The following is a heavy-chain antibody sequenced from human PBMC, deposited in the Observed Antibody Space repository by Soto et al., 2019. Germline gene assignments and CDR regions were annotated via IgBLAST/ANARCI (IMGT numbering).Heavy chain of an antibody. J-gene: IGHJ4*02. D-gene: IGHD5-18*01. CDR3: AKDGLGAYSYGSYYFDY. CDR1: GFTCSSYA. Sequence: GGSLRLACAAAGFTCSSYAMSWVRQAAGKGLEWVSTISSSGGSTYYADSVKGRFTISRDNSKNTLYLQMNSLRAEDTAVYYCAKDGLGAYSYGSYYFDYWGQGTLVTVSS. CDR2: ISSSGGST. V-gene: IGHV3-23*01.